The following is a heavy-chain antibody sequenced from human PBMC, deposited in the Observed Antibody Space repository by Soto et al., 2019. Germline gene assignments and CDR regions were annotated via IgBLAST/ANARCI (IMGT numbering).Heavy chain of an antibody. V-gene: IGHV3-21*01. CDR1: GFAFRSYN. CDR3: ASATVVAGTFDF. D-gene: IGHD2-15*01. CDR2: ISSGSSNI. Sequence: EVQLVESGGGLVKPGGSLTLSCAGSGFAFRSYNMNWVRQPPGKGLEWVASISSGSSNIYYADSVKGRFTISRDNAKDSLYLRMDSLRAEASAVYYCASATVVAGTFDFWGQGTLLTVSS. J-gene: IGHJ4*02.